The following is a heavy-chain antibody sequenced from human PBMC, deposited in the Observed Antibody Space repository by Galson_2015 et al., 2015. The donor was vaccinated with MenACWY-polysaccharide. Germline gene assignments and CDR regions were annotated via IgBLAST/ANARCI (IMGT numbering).Heavy chain of an antibody. CDR3: ARAGRTDIVVVGYGWGFDY. D-gene: IGHD2-2*01. V-gene: IGHV4-39*07. Sequence: GSAYYNASLKSRVTISVDTSKNQFSLKLSSVTAADTAIYYCARAGRTDIVVVGYGWGFDYWGQGALVTVSS. CDR2: GSA. J-gene: IGHJ4*02.